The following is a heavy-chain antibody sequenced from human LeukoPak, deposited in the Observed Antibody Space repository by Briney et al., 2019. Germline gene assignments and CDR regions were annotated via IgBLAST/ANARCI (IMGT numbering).Heavy chain of an antibody. D-gene: IGHD5-24*01. J-gene: IGHJ4*02. CDR1: GGSISSYY. Sequence: PSETLTLTCTVSGGSISSYYWSWIRQPAGKGLEWIGRIYTSGSTNYNPSLKSRVTISVDTSKNQFSLKLSPVTAADTAVYYCARGDVEMATIGFDYWGEGNLVTVSS. V-gene: IGHV4-4*07. CDR3: ARGDVEMATIGFDY. CDR2: IYTSGST.